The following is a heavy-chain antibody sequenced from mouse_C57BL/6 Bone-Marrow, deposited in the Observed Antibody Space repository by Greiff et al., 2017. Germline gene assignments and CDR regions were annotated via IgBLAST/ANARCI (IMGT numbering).Heavy chain of an antibody. CDR3: ARCVEPGTVAF. Sequence: QVQLQQSGAELARPGASVKLSCKASGYTFTSYGISWVKQSTGQSLEWIGEIYPSSGNTYYNEKFKGKATLTADKSSSTAYMELRSLTSEDSAVYFCARCVEPGTVAFWGQGTLVTVSA. V-gene: IGHV1-81*01. J-gene: IGHJ3*01. CDR1: GYTFTSYG. CDR2: IYPSSGNT.